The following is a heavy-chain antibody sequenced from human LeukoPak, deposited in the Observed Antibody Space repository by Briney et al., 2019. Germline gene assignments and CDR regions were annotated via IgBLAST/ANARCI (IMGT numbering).Heavy chain of an antibody. CDR1: GFTFSSYS. Sequence: GGSLRLSCAASGFTFSSYSMNWVRQAPGKGLEWVSSISSSSSYIYYADSLKGRFTISRDNAKNSLYLQMNSLRAEDTAVYYCARYDFGGNSFLSFDPWGQGTLVTVSS. CDR3: ARYDFGGNSFLSFDP. V-gene: IGHV3-21*01. D-gene: IGHD4-23*01. J-gene: IGHJ5*02. CDR2: ISSSSSYI.